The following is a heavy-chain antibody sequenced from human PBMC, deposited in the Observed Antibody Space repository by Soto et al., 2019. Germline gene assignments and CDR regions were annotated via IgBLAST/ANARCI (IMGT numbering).Heavy chain of an antibody. CDR2: IIPIFGTA. J-gene: IGHJ5*02. Sequence: SVKVSCKASGGTFSSYAISWVRQAPGQGLEWMGGIIPIFGTANYAQKFQGRVTITADESTSTAYMELSSLRSEDTAVYYCARDDYGEGWFDPWGQGTLVTVSS. V-gene: IGHV1-69*13. CDR1: GGTFSSYA. CDR3: ARDDYGEGWFDP. D-gene: IGHD4-17*01.